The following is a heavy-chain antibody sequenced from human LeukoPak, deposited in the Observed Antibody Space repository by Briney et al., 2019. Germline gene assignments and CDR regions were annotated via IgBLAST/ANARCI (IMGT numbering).Heavy chain of an antibody. J-gene: IGHJ5*02. CDR1: GGSFSSYA. CDR3: AREYSSSLVSWFDP. V-gene: IGHV1-69*13. CDR2: IIPIFGTA. Sequence: GASVKVSCKASGGSFSSYAINWVRQAPGQGLEWMGGIIPIFGTANYAQKFQGRVTITADESTSTAYMELSSLRSEDTAVYYCAREYSSSLVSWFDPWGQGTLVTVSS. D-gene: IGHD6-13*01.